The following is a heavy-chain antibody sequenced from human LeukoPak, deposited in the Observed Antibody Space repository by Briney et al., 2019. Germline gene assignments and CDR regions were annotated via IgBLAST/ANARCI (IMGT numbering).Heavy chain of an antibody. V-gene: IGHV4-34*01. J-gene: IGHJ6*04. CDR3: ARGSTPPYYYYGMDV. CDR1: DGSFSGYY. Sequence: SETLSLTCAVYDGSFSGYYWSWIRQPPGKGLEWIGEINHSGSTNYNPSLKSRVTISVDTSKNQFSLKLSSVTAAATAVYYCARGSTPPYYYYGMDVWGKGTTVTVSS. CDR2: INHSGST.